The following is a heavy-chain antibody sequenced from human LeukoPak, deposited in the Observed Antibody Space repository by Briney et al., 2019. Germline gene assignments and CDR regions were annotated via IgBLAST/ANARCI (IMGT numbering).Heavy chain of an antibody. CDR1: GFTFSSYS. V-gene: IGHV3-48*04. J-gene: IGHJ4*02. CDR3: ARVSPLNYFDY. CDR2: ISSSGSTI. Sequence: GGSLRLSCAASGFTFSSYSMNWIRQAPGKGLEWVSYISSSGSTIYYADSVKGRFTISRDNAKNSLYLQMNSLRAKDTAVYYCARVSPLNYFDYWGQGTLVTVSS.